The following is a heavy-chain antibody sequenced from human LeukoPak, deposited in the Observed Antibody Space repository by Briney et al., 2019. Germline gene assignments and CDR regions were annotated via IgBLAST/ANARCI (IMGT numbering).Heavy chain of an antibody. CDR1: GYSISSGYY. CDR2: IYHSGST. V-gene: IGHV4-38-2*02. CDR3: ARPGRIAAAGTMVTPEIDAFDI. D-gene: IGHD6-13*01. J-gene: IGHJ3*02. Sequence: PSETLSLTCTVSGYSISSGYYWGWIRQPPGKGLEWIGSIYHSGSTYYNPSLKSRVTISVDTSKNQFSLKLSSVTAADTAVYYCARPGRIAAAGTMVTPEIDAFDIWGQGTMVTVSS.